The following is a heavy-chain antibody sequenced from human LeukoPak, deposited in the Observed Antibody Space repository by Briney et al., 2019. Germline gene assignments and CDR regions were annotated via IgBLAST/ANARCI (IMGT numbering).Heavy chain of an antibody. D-gene: IGHD1-26*01. CDR2: IYYSGST. V-gene: IGHV4-59*01. CDR1: GGSISSYY. Sequence: KASETLSLTCTVSGGSISSYYWSWIRQPPGKGLEWIGYIYYSGSTNYNPSLKSRVTISVDTSKNQFSLKLSSVTAADTAVYYCARVQWELLSGFDYWGQGTLVTVSS. J-gene: IGHJ4*02. CDR3: ARVQWELLSGFDY.